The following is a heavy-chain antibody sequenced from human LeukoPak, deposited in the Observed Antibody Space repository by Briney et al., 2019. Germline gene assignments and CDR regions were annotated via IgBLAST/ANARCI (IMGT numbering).Heavy chain of an antibody. J-gene: IGHJ5*02. CDR1: GGSISSGGYY. CDR3: ARVSPSTQNWFDP. V-gene: IGHV4-31*03. Sequence: SQTLSLTCTVSGGSISSGGYYWSWIRQHPGKGLEWIGYIYYSGSTYYNPSLKSRVTISVDTFKNQFSLKLSSVTAADTAVYYCARVSPSTQNWFDPWGQGTLVTVSS. CDR2: IYYSGST. D-gene: IGHD5/OR15-5a*01.